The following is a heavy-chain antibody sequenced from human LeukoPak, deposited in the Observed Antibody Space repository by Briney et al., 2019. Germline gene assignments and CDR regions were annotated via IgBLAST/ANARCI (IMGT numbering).Heavy chain of an antibody. D-gene: IGHD4-11*01. CDR1: GFTFSEVW. Sequence: GGSLKLSCAASGFTFSEVWMSWVRQAPGKGLEWVANINQDGRGIYYVDSVKGRFSISRDNTNNLLYLQMNSLRAEDTAMYFCARDSYRSLDYWGQGTLVTVSS. V-gene: IGHV3-7*01. J-gene: IGHJ4*02. CDR3: ARDSYRSLDY. CDR2: INQDGRGI.